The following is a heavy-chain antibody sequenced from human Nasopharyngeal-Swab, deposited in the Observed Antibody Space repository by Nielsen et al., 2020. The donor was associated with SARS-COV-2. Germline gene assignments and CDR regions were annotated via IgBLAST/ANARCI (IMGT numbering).Heavy chain of an antibody. CDR2: INSDGSST. CDR3: ARGYYDFWSGYAGFDP. J-gene: IGHJ5*02. V-gene: IGHV3-74*01. CDR1: GFTCSSYW. D-gene: IGHD3-3*01. Sequence: GGSLRLSCAASGFTCSSYWMHWVRQAPGKGLVWVSRINSDGSSTSYADSVKGRFAISRDNAKNTLYLQMNSLRAEDTAVYYCARGYYDFWSGYAGFDPWGQGTLVTVSS.